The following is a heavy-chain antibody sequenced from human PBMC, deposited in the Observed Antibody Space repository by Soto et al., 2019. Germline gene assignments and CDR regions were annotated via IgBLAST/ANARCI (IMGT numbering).Heavy chain of an antibody. Sequence: SGPTLVNPTETLTLTCTVSGFSLSNARMGVSWIRQPPGKALEWLAHIFSNDEKSYSTSLKSRLTISKDTSKSQVVLTMTNMDPVDTATYYCARIRDCSSTSCPHDPWGQGTLVTVSS. CDR2: IFSNDEK. V-gene: IGHV2-26*01. CDR3: ARIRDCSSTSCPHDP. CDR1: GFSLSNARMG. D-gene: IGHD2-2*01. J-gene: IGHJ5*02.